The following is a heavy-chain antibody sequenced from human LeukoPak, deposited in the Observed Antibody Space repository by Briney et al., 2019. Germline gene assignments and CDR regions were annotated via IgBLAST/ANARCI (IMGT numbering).Heavy chain of an antibody. CDR2: INPSGGST. V-gene: IGHV1-46*01. J-gene: IGHJ6*02. CDR3: ARRSTDYYYGMDV. CDR1: GYTFTSYY. Sequence: ASVKVSCKTSGYTFTSYYLHWVRQAPGQGLEWMGIINPSGGSTTYPQKFRGRVTMTRDPSTSTVYMELGSLRSEDTAVYYCARRSTDYYYGMDVWGQGTTVTVSS. D-gene: IGHD1-26*01.